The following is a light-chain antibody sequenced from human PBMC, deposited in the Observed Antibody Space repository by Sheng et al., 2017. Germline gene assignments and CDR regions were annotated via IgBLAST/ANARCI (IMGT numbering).Light chain of an antibody. V-gene: IGKV3-20*01. J-gene: IGKJ1*01. CDR3: QQYGSSLPWT. CDR2: GAS. CDR1: QSVSSN. Sequence: ETVVTQSPATLSVSPGERATLSCRASQSVSSNLAWYQQKPGQAPRLLIYGASTRATGIPARFSGSGSGTDFTLTISRLEPEDFAVYYCQQYGSSLPWTFGQGTKVEIK.